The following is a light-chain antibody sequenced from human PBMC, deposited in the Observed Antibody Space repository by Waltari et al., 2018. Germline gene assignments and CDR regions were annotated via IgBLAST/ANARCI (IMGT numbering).Light chain of an antibody. CDR2: DVS. V-gene: IGKV1-5*01. CDR1: QRRNTW. CDR3: QQYYRYYT. J-gene: IGKJ2*01. Sequence: IQMTQSPSALSASVGDRVTITCRASQRRNTWMAWYQQRPGKAPKVLIYDVSTLGSGVPSRFSGSGSGTEFTLAINNLQPEDFATYYCQQYYRYYTFGQGTKLEIK.